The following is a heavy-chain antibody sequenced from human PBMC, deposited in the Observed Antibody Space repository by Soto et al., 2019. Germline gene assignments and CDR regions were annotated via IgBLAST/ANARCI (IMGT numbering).Heavy chain of an antibody. V-gene: IGHV3-23*01. CDR3: AKDRGGFTSGWEFFDF. CDR2: ISGNGATT. Sequence: EVALLESGGGLVQPGGSLRLPCEVSGVAFSFYSMSWVRQAPGKGLEWVASISGNGATTYYAASGKGRFTFSRDNSKNTVHLQMNSLRGEDTAVYYCAKDRGGFTSGWEFFDFWGQGTLVTVSS. J-gene: IGHJ4*02. D-gene: IGHD6-19*01. CDR1: GVAFSFYS.